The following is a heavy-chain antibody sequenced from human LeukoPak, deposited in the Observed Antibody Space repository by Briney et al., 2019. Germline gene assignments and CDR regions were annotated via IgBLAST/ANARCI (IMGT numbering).Heavy chain of an antibody. V-gene: IGHV1-46*01. CDR1: GYTFTSYY. CDR2: INPSGGST. Sequence: ASVKVSCKASGYTFTSYYMHWVRQAPGQGFEWMGIINPSGGSTSYAQKFQGRVTMTRDTSTSTVYMELSSLRSEDTAVYYCARDLPEILWFGESFGAFDIWGQGTMVTVSS. CDR3: ARDLPEILWFGESFGAFDI. J-gene: IGHJ3*02. D-gene: IGHD3-10*01.